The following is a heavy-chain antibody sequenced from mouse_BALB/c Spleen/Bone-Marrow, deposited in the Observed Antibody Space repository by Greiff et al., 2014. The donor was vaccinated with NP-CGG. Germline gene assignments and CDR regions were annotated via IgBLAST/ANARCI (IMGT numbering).Heavy chain of an antibody. CDR2: IWAGGST. D-gene: IGHD1-1*01. CDR1: GFSLTSYG. Sequence: QVQLKESEPGLVAPSQSLSITCTVSGFSLTSYGVYWARQPPGKGLERLGVIWAGGSTNYNSGLMSRLSISKDNSKSQVLLKMNSLQTDDTAMYYCARVYGSSYDPYYYAMDYWGQGTSVTVSS. CDR3: ARVYGSSYDPYYYAMDY. V-gene: IGHV2-9*02. J-gene: IGHJ4*01.